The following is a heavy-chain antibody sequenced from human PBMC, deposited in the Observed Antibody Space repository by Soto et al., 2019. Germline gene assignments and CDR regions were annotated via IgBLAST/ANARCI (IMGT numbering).Heavy chain of an antibody. Sequence: ASVKVSCKASGYTFTGYYMHWVRQAPGQGLEWMGWINPNSGGTNYAQKFQGRVTMTRDTSISTAYMELSRLRSDDTAVYYCAIDRVRRLELRDPRGGMDVWGQGTTVTVSS. CDR2: INPNSGGT. D-gene: IGHD1-7*01. V-gene: IGHV1-2*02. CDR3: AIDRVRRLELRDPRGGMDV. CDR1: GYTFTGYY. J-gene: IGHJ6*02.